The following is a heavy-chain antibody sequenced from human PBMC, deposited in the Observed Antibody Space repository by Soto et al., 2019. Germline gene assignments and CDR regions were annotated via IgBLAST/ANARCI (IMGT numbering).Heavy chain of an antibody. J-gene: IGHJ6*02. CDR1: GFTFTSSA. Sequence: SVKVSCKASGFTFTSSAVQWVRQARGQRLEWIGWIVVGSGNTNYAQKFQERVTITRDMSTSTAYMELSSLRSEDTAVYYCAADGEGSSGHYYYYYGMDVWGQGTTVTVAS. V-gene: IGHV1-58*01. D-gene: IGHD6-6*01. CDR2: IVVGSGNT. CDR3: AADGEGSSGHYYYYYGMDV.